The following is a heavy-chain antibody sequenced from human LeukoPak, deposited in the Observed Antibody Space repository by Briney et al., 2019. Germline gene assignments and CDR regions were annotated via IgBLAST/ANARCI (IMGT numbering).Heavy chain of an antibody. CDR1: GAFISGSY. D-gene: IGHD2/OR15-2a*01. J-gene: IGHJ4*02. V-gene: IGHV4-59*08. Sequence: SETLSLTCTVSGAFISGSYWSWIRQPPGKGLEWIGYIYFTGNSNYNPSLRSRVTISMDTSKNQFSLKVTSVTAADTAVYYCARHPFSSPFDYWGQGTLVAVSS. CDR2: IYFTGNS. CDR3: ARHPFSSPFDY.